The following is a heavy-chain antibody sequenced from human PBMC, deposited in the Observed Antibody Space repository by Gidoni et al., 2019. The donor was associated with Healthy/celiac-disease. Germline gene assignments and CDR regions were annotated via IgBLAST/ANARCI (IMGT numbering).Heavy chain of an antibody. CDR1: GYTFTSYA. J-gene: IGHJ4*02. D-gene: IGHD7-27*01. V-gene: IGHV1-3*01. CDR3: ASGEKRGERNLDY. Sequence: QVQLVQSGAEVKKPGASVKGSCKASGYTFTSYAMHWVRQAPGQRLEWMGWINAGNGNTKYSQKFQGRVTITRDTAASTAYMELSSLRSEDTAVYYCASGEKRGERNLDYWGQGTLVTVSS. CDR2: INAGNGNT.